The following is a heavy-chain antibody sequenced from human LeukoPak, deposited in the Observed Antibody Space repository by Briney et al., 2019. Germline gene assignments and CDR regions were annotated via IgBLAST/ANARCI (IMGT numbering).Heavy chain of an antibody. J-gene: IGHJ4*02. Sequence: WGSLRLSSAASGFTFSSYGMHWIRQAPGKGLEWVAFIRYDGSNKYYADSVKGRFTISRDNSKNPLYLQMNSLRAEDTAVYYCAKRDSSSSGYNFDYWGQGTLVTVSS. V-gene: IGHV3-30*02. CDR1: GFTFSSYG. CDR3: AKRDSSSSGYNFDY. CDR2: IRYDGSNK. D-gene: IGHD6-6*01.